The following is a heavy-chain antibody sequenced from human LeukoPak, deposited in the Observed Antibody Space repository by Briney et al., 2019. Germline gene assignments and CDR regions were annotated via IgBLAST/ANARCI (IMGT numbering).Heavy chain of an antibody. CDR3: ARETPYYDFWSGYSTYYFDY. CDR1: GGSISSGGYY. Sequence: PSETQSLTCTVSGGSISSGGYYWSWIRQPPGKGLDWIGYIYHSGSTYYNPSLKSRVTISVDRSKNQFSLKLSSVTAADTAVYYCARETPYYDFWSGYSTYYFDYWGQGTLVTVSS. J-gene: IGHJ4*02. V-gene: IGHV4-30-2*01. D-gene: IGHD3-3*01. CDR2: IYHSGST.